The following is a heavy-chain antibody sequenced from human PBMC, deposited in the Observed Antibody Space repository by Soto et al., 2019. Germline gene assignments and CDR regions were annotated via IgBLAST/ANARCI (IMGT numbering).Heavy chain of an antibody. D-gene: IGHD3-10*01. V-gene: IGHV3-43D*04. CDR3: AKSSLYGSGGMDV. CDR2: ISWDGGST. CDR1: GFTFDDYS. Sequence: LRLSFAASGFTFDDYSMHWVRQAPGKGLEWVSLISWDGGSTYYADSVKGRFTISRDNSKNSLYLQMNSLRAEDTALYYCAKSSLYGSGGMDVWGQGTTVTVSS. J-gene: IGHJ6*02.